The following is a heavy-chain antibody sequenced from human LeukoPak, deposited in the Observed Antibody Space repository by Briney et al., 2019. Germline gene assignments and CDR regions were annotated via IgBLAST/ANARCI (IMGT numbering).Heavy chain of an antibody. J-gene: IGHJ6*02. CDR3: ARDLVVPAAIRGYYYYGMDV. CDR2: IKQDGSEK. Sequence: GGSLRLSCAASGFTFSSYLMSWVRQAPGKGREWVANIKQDGSEKYYVDSVKGRFTISRDNAKNSLYLQMNSLRAEDTAVYYCARDLVVPAAIRGYYYYGMDVWGQGPTVTVSS. CDR1: GFTFSSYL. V-gene: IGHV3-7*01. D-gene: IGHD2-2*02.